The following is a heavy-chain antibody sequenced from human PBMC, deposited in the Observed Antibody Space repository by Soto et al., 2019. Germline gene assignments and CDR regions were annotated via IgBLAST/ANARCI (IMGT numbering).Heavy chain of an antibody. V-gene: IGHV1-69*13. Sequence: SVKVSCKASGGTFSSYAISWVRQAPGQGLEWMGGIIPIFGTANYAQKFQGRVTITADESTSTAYMELSSLRSEDTAVYYCASTDTAMAPSMNYGMDVWGQGTTVTVSS. D-gene: IGHD5-18*01. J-gene: IGHJ6*02. CDR2: IIPIFGTA. CDR1: GGTFSSYA. CDR3: ASTDTAMAPSMNYGMDV.